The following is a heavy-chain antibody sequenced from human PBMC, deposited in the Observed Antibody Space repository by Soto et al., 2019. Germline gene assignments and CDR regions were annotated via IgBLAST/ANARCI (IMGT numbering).Heavy chain of an antibody. CDR1: GDSISNYY. V-gene: IGHV4-4*07. CDR3: AREYTETVDGPTPYYFDS. CDR2: TYVTGDT. J-gene: IGHJ4*02. Sequence: PSETLSLTCSVSGDSISNYYWSWLRQSAGKGLEWIGRTYVTGDTNYNPSLKSRVTMSVDTTKNQLSLRLRSVTAADTAVYSCAREYTETVDGPTPYYFDSWGQGTTVTVYS. D-gene: IGHD6-19*01.